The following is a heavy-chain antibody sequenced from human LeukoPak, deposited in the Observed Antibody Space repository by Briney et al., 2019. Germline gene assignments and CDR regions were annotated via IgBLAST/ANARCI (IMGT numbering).Heavy chain of an antibody. Sequence: GGSLTLSWAAAGFTSSSSAVSWVRPAPGEWMGWVSAISGSGGSTYYADSVTGRFTISRDNAKNSLHLQMNSLRAEDTAVYYCVRDRDRGTLGTTLDYWGQGTLVTVSS. CDR3: VRDRDRGTLGTTLDY. CDR2: ISGSGGST. V-gene: IGHV3-23*01. D-gene: IGHD1-1*01. J-gene: IGHJ4*02. CDR1: GFTSSSSA.